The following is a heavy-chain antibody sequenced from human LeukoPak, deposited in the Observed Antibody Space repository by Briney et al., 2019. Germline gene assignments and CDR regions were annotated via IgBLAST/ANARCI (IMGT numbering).Heavy chain of an antibody. CDR1: GLTFTSYA. J-gene: IGHJ4*02. V-gene: IGHV3-23*01. CDR2: ISGTGSST. CDR3: AKSHYGLGTHAGVFDY. Sequence: GGSLRLSCAPSGLTFTSYAMRWVRQAPGKGLEWVSAISGTGSSTYSADSVKGRFTISRDNSKSTLYLQMNTLRAEDRDVYYCAKSHYGLGTHAGVFDYWGRGTLVTVSS. D-gene: IGHD3-10*01.